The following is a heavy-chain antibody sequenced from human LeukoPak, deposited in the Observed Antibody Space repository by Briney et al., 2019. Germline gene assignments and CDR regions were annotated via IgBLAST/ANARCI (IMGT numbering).Heavy chain of an antibody. Sequence: VSGPTLVNPTQTLTLTCTFSGFSLSTSGVGVGWIRQPPGKALEWLALIYWDDGKRYSPSLKTRLTITKDSSRTQVVLRMTNMAPTDTATYYCAHFRDWHYYFDYWGQGTLVTVSS. D-gene: IGHD2-21*02. CDR2: IYWDDGK. CDR1: GFSLSTSGVG. J-gene: IGHJ4*02. V-gene: IGHV2-5*02. CDR3: AHFRDWHYYFDY.